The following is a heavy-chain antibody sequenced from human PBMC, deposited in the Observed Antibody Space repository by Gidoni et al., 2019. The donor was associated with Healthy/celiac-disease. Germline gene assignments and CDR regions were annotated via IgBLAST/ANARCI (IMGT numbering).Heavy chain of an antibody. J-gene: IGHJ4*02. CDR3: ARDTVDYDFWSGYSPFDY. CDR1: GYSISSGYY. D-gene: IGHD3-3*01. Sequence: QVQLQESGPGLVKPSETLSLTCAVSGYSISSGYYWGWIRQPPGKWLEWIGSIYHSGSTYSNPSLKSRVTISVDTSKNQFSLQLRSVTAADTAVYYCARDTVDYDFWSGYSPFDYWGQGTLVTVSS. CDR2: IYHSGST. V-gene: IGHV4-38-2*02.